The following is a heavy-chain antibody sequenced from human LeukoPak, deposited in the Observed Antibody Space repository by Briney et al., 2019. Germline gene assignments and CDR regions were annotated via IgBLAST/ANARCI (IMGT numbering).Heavy chain of an antibody. D-gene: IGHD3-10*01. CDR2: IYYSGST. CDR1: GGSISSSTYY. CDR3: ARHEWTDYGSGDFDY. V-gene: IGHV4-39*01. J-gene: IGHJ4*02. Sequence: SETLSLTCTVSGGSISSSTYYWGWIRQPPGKGLEWIGTIYYSGSTYYNPSLKSQLTISVDTSKNQFSLKLTSVTAADTAVYYCARHEWTDYGSGDFDYWGQGTLVTVSS.